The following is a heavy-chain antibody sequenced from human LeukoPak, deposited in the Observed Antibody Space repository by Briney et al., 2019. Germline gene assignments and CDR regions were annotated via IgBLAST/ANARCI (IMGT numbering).Heavy chain of an antibody. Sequence: SETLSLTCGVSGGSFSAYYWSWIRQPPGKGLEWIGYIYYTGSTNYNPSLKSRVTISVDTSKNQFSLKLSSVTAADTAVYYCARMEGSDATIDYWGQGTLVTVSS. CDR1: GGSFSAYY. V-gene: IGHV4-59*12. CDR3: ARMEGSDATIDY. J-gene: IGHJ4*02. CDR2: IYYTGST. D-gene: IGHD3-16*01.